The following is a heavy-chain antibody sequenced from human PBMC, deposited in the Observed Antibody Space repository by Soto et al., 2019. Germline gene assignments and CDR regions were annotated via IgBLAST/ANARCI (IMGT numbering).Heavy chain of an antibody. CDR2: ISYDGSNK. D-gene: IGHD3-10*01. CDR1: GFTFSSYA. J-gene: IGHJ6*02. Sequence: GGSLILSCAASGFTFSSYAMHWVRQAPGKGLEWVAVISYDGSNKYYADSVKGRFTISRDNSKNTLYLQMNSLRAEDTAVYYCASPIVRIGELLYYYYYGMDVWGQGTTVTVSS. V-gene: IGHV3-30-3*01. CDR3: ASPIVRIGELLYYYYYGMDV.